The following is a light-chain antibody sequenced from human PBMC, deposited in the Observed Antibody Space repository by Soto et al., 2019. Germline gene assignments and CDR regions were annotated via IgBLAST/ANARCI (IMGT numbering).Light chain of an antibody. CDR3: QHYGTSAL. J-gene: IGKJ3*01. CDR1: QSVSDSY. CDR2: AS. V-gene: IGKV3-20*01. Sequence: EIVLTQSPGTLFLSPGERATPSCRASQSVSDSYLAWYQQKPGQAPRLLIYASSRATGIPDRFSGSGSGTDFTLTISRLEPEDFAVYYCQHYGTSALFGPGTKVDIK.